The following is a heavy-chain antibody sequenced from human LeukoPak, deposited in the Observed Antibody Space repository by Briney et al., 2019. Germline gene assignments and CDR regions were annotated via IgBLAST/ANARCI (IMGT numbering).Heavy chain of an antibody. D-gene: IGHD6-19*01. CDR1: GGSISSSSYS. CDR2: IYYSGST. V-gene: IGHV4-31*03. Sequence: SETLSLTCTVSGGSISSSSYSWGWIRQHPGKGLEWIGYIYYSGSTYYNPSLKSRVTISVDTSKNQFSLKLSSVTAADTAVYYCARARYSSGWYEGFDYWGQGTLVTVSS. CDR3: ARARYSSGWYEGFDY. J-gene: IGHJ4*02.